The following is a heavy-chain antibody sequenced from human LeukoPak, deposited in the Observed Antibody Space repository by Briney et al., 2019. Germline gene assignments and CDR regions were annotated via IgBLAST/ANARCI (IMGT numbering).Heavy chain of an antibody. J-gene: IGHJ2*01. D-gene: IGHD5-12*01. CDR2: IYYSGST. CDR1: GGSISSGGYY. V-gene: IGHV4-31*03. Sequence: SETLSLTSTVSGGSISSGGYYWSWIRQHPGKGLEWIGYIYYSGSTYYTPSLKNRVTISVATSKNQFSLRLSSVTAVDTAVYYCARGGGGYSWYFDLWGRGTLVTVSS. CDR3: ARGGGGYSWYFDL.